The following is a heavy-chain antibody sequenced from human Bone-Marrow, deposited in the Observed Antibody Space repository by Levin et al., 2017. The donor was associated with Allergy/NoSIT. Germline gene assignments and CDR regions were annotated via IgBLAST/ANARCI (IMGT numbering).Heavy chain of an antibody. Sequence: GGSLRLSCVVSGFTFRDYYMSWIRQAPGKGLEWLSYISPSGTDKFYADSLKGRFTISRDNDQKSLALQMNSLTAEDTAVYYCAREATYGDTTGYKLFDYWGHGTLVTGSS. CDR3: AREATYGDTTGYKLFDY. J-gene: IGHJ4*01. CDR1: GFTFRDYY. CDR2: ISPSGTDK. D-gene: IGHD3-22*01. V-gene: IGHV3-11*01.